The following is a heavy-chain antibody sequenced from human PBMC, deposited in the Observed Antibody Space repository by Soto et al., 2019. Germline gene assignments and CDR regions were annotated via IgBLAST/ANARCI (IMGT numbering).Heavy chain of an antibody. J-gene: IGHJ4*02. Sequence: GESLKISCKGSGYIFANDWIAWVRQMPGKGLEWMGIIFPGDSDTRYSPSFQGQVTISADKSINTAYLQWSSLKASDTAVYYCARRVAAHPYFDFWRQRALVTVSS. CDR2: IFPGDSDT. CDR3: ARRVAAHPYFDF. D-gene: IGHD6-6*01. CDR1: GYIFANDW. V-gene: IGHV5-51*01.